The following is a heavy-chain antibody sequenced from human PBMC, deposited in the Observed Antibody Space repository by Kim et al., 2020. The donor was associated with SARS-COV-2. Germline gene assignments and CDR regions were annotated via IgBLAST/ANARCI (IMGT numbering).Heavy chain of an antibody. J-gene: IGHJ4*02. CDR2: ISYDGSNK. V-gene: IGHV3-30*18. Sequence: GGSLRLSCAASGFTFSSYGMHWVRQAPGKGLEWVAVISYDGSNKYYADSVKGRFTISRDNSKNTLYLQMNSLRAEDTAVYYCAKEYGARGYEWLWGFDYWGQGTLVTVSS. CDR1: GFTFSSYG. CDR3: AKEYGARGYEWLWGFDY. D-gene: IGHD5-12*01.